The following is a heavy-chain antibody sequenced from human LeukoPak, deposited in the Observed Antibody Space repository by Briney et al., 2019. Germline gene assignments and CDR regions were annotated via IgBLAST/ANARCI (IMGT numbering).Heavy chain of an antibody. CDR2: LSPSGASI. CDR1: GFTFGSYA. D-gene: IGHD4-23*01. V-gene: IGHV3-23*01. J-gene: IGHJ4*02. Sequence: GGSLRLSCAASGFTFGSYAMSWVRQAPGRGLEWVSSLSPSGASIYYADSVKGRFSISRDNSKNTLYLQMNNLRAEDTALYYCAAGPYGGNTPFDYWGQGTLVTITS. CDR3: AAGPYGGNTPFDY.